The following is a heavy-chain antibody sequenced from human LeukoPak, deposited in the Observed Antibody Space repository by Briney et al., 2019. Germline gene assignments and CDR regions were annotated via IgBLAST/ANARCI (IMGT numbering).Heavy chain of an antibody. V-gene: IGHV4-31*03. CDR2: IYNSGST. J-gene: IGHJ4*02. CDR1: GDSISSGDYY. Sequence: SETLSLTCTVSGDSISSGDYYWSWLRQHPGKGLEWIGYIYNSGSTYYNATLKSRITISLDTSKHQFFLNLTSVTAADTAMYYCARAGGRLGTDSWGQGTLVTVSS. CDR3: ARAGGRLGTDS. D-gene: IGHD7-27*01.